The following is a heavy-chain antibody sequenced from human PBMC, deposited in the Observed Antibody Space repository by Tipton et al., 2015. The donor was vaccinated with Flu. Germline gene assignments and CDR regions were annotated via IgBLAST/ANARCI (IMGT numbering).Heavy chain of an antibody. CDR3: AREDVFGIGGFDF. V-gene: IGHV4-59*01. CDR1: GGSISDYY. CDR2: IYNSGST. D-gene: IGHD3-16*01. J-gene: IGHJ4*02. Sequence: TLSLTCSVSGGSISDYYWSWVRQPPGKGLEWIGYIYNSGSTNYNPSLKSRVIISGDTSKNQLSLKLSSVTAADTAVYYCAREDVFGIGGFDFWGQGIPVTVSS.